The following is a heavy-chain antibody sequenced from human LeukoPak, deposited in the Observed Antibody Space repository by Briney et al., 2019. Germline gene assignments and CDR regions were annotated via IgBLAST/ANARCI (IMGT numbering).Heavy chain of an antibody. J-gene: IGHJ4*02. Sequence: GGSLRLSCAASGFTFSSYWMSWVRQAPGKGLEWVANIKQDGSEKYYVDSVKGRLTISRDNAKNSLYLQMNSLRAEDTAVYYCARAGRSYYDSSGSDYWGQGTLVTVSS. V-gene: IGHV3-7*01. CDR3: ARAGRSYYDSSGSDY. D-gene: IGHD3-22*01. CDR2: IKQDGSEK. CDR1: GFTFSSYW.